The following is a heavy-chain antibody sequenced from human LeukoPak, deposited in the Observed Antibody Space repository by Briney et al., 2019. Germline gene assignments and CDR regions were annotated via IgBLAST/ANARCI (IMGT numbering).Heavy chain of an antibody. Sequence: ASVKVSCKASGYTFTSYDINWVRQATGQGLGWMGWMNPNSGNTGYAQKFQGRVTITRNTSISTAYMELSSLRSEDTAVYYCAIIGYCSGGSCYSSYYYYMDVWGKGTTVTVSS. CDR1: GYTFTSYD. D-gene: IGHD2-15*01. CDR3: AIIGYCSGGSCYSSYYYYMDV. CDR2: MNPNSGNT. J-gene: IGHJ6*03. V-gene: IGHV1-8*03.